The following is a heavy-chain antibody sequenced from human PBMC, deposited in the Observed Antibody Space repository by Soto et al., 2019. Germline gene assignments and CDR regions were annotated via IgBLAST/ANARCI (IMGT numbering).Heavy chain of an antibody. D-gene: IGHD7-27*01. CDR1: GGSISSYY. Sequence: QLQLQESGPGLVKPSETLSLTCTVSGGSISSYYWGWIRRPPGKGLEWIGTIYYSGSTYCNPSLKGRVTISADTSKHQFSLQLSSVTAADTAVYYCARRWGYSFDYWGQGTLVTVSS. CDR2: IYYSGST. V-gene: IGHV4-39*01. CDR3: ARRWGYSFDY. J-gene: IGHJ4*02.